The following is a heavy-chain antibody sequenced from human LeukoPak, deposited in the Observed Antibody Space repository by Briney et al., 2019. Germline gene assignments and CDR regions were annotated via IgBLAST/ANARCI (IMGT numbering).Heavy chain of an antibody. CDR2: TYYRSKWYN. D-gene: IGHD2-15*01. CDR3: ARDTPPGCSGGSCYLNWFDP. Sequence: SQTHSLTCAISGDSVSSNSAAWNWIRQSPSRGLEWLGRTYYRSKWYNDYAVSVKSRITINPDTSKNQFSLQLNSVTPEDTAVYYCARDTPPGCSGGSCYLNWFDPWGQGTLVTVSS. J-gene: IGHJ5*02. CDR1: GDSVSSNSAA. V-gene: IGHV6-1*01.